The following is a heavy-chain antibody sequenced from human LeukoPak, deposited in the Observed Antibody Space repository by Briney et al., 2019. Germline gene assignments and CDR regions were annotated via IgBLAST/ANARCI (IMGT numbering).Heavy chain of an antibody. CDR1: GFTFSSYG. J-gene: IGHJ4*02. CDR3: AKDEGWSFDY. Sequence: PGRSLRLSCAASGFTFSSYGMHWVRQAPGKGLEWVAVISYDGSNKYYADSVKGRFTISRDNSKNTLYLQMNSLRAEDTAVYYCAKDEGWSFDYWGQGTLVTVSS. V-gene: IGHV3-30*18. D-gene: IGHD6-19*01. CDR2: ISYDGSNK.